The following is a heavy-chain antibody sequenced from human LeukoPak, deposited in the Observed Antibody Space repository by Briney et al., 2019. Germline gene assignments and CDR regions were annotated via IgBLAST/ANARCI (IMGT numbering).Heavy chain of an antibody. CDR1: GFTFSSYS. CDR3: ARDWGYCSSTSCHANPDYFDSSFDY. V-gene: IGHV3-21*01. Sequence: GGSLRLSCAASGFTFSSYSMNWVRQAPGKGLEWVSSISSSSSYIYYADSVKGRFTISRDNAKNSLYLQMNSLRAEDTAVYYCARDWGYCSSTSCHANPDYFDSSFDYWGQGTLVTVSS. CDR2: ISSSSSYI. J-gene: IGHJ4*02. D-gene: IGHD2-2*01.